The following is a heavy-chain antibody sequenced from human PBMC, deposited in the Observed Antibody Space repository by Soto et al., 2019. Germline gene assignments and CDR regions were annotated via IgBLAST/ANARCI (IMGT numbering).Heavy chain of an antibody. J-gene: IGHJ4*02. D-gene: IGHD6-13*01. Sequence: QVQLVESGGGVVQPGRSLRLSCAASGFTFSSYGMQWVRQSPGEGPEWVAIVANDGSNQYYAESVKGRFTISRDNSKTTGFLEMDSLRPEDTAVYYCARSSGGSSWYPPDYWGQGTLVTVSS. CDR2: VANDGSNQ. CDR3: ARSSGGSSWYPPDY. V-gene: IGHV3-30*03. CDR1: GFTFSSYG.